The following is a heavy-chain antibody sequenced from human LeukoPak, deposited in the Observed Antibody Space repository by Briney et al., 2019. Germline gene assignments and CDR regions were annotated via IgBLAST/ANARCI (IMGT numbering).Heavy chain of an antibody. J-gene: IGHJ5*02. CDR2: INQDGSEK. Sequence: GGSLRLSCAASGFTFSSYWMSWVRQAPGKGLEWVANINQDGSEKYYVDSVKGRFTISRDNAKNSLYLQMNSLRAEDTAVYYCAREGCSGGSCYHNWFDPWGQGTLVTVSA. V-gene: IGHV3-7*01. CDR1: GFTFSSYW. CDR3: AREGCSGGSCYHNWFDP. D-gene: IGHD2-15*01.